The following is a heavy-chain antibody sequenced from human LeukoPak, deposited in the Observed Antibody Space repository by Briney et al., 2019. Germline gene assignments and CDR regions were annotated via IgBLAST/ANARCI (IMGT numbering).Heavy chain of an antibody. CDR1: GYTFTGCY. CDR3: ARDLYYDFWSGYCDY. J-gene: IGHJ4*02. V-gene: IGHV1-2*02. Sequence: GASVKVSCKASGYTFTGCYMHWVRQAPGQGLEWMGWINPNSGGTNYAQKFQGRVTMTRDTSISTAYMELSRLRSDDTAVYYCARDLYYDFWSGYCDYWGQGTLVTVSS. CDR2: INPNSGGT. D-gene: IGHD3-3*01.